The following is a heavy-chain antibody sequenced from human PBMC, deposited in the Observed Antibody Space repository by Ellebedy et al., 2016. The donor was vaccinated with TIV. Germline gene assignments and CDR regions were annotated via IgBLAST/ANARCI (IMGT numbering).Heavy chain of an antibody. V-gene: IGHV3-23*01. CDR2: ISHTGTRT. J-gene: IGHJ4*01. Sequence: GESLKISCEASGFTFSAFAMGWVRQAPGKGLEWVSTISHTGTRTYYANSVEGRFLISRDISKRTLYLQMNSLRAEDTAVYYCAKGRGGGSDSSAPRYYFDSWGLGTLVTVSS. CDR1: GFTFSAFA. CDR3: AKGRGGGSDSSAPRYYFDS. D-gene: IGHD6-19*01.